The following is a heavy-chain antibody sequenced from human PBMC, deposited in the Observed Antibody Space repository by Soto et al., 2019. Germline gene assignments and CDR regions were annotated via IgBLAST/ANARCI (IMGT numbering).Heavy chain of an antibody. J-gene: IGHJ4*02. CDR2: ISDNGANT. CDR3: ARAIGADFFDY. D-gene: IGHD6-25*01. CDR1: GFTFSNYA. Sequence: PVGSLRLSCIASGFTFSNYAMSWVRQAPGKGLEWVSTISDNGANTFIGDSMKDHFDISRDNSKNTVFLHLSTVRAEDTATYYCARAIGADFFDYWGQGTPVTVSS. V-gene: IGHV3-23*01.